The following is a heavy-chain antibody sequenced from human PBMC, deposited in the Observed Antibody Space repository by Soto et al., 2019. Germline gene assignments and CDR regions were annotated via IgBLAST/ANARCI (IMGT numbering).Heavy chain of an antibody. D-gene: IGHD6-19*01. CDR3: ARGSEGGAVAGFDY. CDR1: GFTFSSYA. V-gene: IGHV3-64*02. CDR2: ISSNGGST. Sequence: PGGSLRLSCAASGFTFSSYAMHWVRQAPGKGLEYVSAISSNGGSTYYADSVKGRFTISRDNSKNTLYLQMGSLRAEDMTVYYCARGSEGGAVAGFDYWGQGTLVTVSS. J-gene: IGHJ4*02.